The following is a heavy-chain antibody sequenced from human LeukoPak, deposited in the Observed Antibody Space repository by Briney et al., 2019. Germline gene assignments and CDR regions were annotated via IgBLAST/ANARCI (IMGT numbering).Heavy chain of an antibody. CDR3: ARRYYDILTGYQRFDY. J-gene: IGHJ4*02. V-gene: IGHV4-39*01. D-gene: IGHD3-9*01. CDR2: IYYSGST. Sequence: SETLSLTCTVSGGSISSSSYYWGWIRQPPGKGLEWIGSIYYSGSTHYNPSLKSRVTISVDTSKNQFTLKLSSVTAADTAVYYCARRYYDILTGYQRFDYWGQGSLVTVSS. CDR1: GGSISSSSYY.